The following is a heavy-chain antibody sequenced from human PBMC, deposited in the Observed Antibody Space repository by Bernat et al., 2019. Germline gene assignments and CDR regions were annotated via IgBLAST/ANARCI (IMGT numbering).Heavy chain of an antibody. CDR1: GFTFRNFD. J-gene: IGHJ3*02. D-gene: IGHD3-10*02. CDR3: ARESMLRGSYDAFDI. V-gene: IGHV3-13*01. CDR2: IGVRGDT. Sequence: EVQLVESGGALVQPGGSLRLSCAASGFTFRNFDMHWVRQATGKGLEWVAGIGVRGDTYHPESVKDRFTVSRENAKNSVYLQMNSLRAGDTAVYYCARESMLRGSYDAFDIWGQGTVVTVSS.